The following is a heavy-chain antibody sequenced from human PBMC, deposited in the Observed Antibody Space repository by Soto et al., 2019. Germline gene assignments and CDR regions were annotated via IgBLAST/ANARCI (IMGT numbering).Heavy chain of an antibody. D-gene: IGHD2-2*01. CDR3: AKVTSARVFYFGLDV. J-gene: IGHJ6*02. Sequence: GGSLRLSCTASGFTFSSYAMSWVRQAPGKGLEWVSIISGSAGRTYYADSVKGRFTVSRDNSKNTLYLQMNSLRAEDTAVYYCAKVTSARVFYFGLDVWGQGTTVTVSS. CDR2: ISGSAGRT. V-gene: IGHV3-23*01. CDR1: GFTFSSYA.